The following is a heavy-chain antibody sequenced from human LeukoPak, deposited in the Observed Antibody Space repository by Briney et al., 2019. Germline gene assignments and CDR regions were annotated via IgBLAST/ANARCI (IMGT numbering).Heavy chain of an antibody. J-gene: IGHJ4*02. Sequence: GGSLRLSCAASGFTFSSYSMNWVRQAPGKGLEWVSSISSSSSYIYYADSVKGRFTISRDNAKNSLYLQMNSLRAEDTAVYYCAKGNDFWSGYPNNHFDYWGQGTLVTVSS. CDR2: ISSSSSYI. D-gene: IGHD3-3*01. V-gene: IGHV3-21*04. CDR1: GFTFSSYS. CDR3: AKGNDFWSGYPNNHFDY.